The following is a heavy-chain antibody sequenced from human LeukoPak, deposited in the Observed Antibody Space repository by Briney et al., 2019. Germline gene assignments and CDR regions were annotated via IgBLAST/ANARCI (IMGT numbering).Heavy chain of an antibody. D-gene: IGHD6-19*01. CDR3: ARDLGTYSVAGAGGY. Sequence: PGGSLRLSCAASGFTFSNYAMSWVRQAPGKGLEWVSAISGDGGATYYADSAKGRFTISRDNAKNSLYLQMNSLRAEDTAVYYCARDLGTYSVAGAGGYWGQGTLVTVSS. J-gene: IGHJ4*02. V-gene: IGHV3-23*01. CDR1: GFTFSNYA. CDR2: ISGDGGAT.